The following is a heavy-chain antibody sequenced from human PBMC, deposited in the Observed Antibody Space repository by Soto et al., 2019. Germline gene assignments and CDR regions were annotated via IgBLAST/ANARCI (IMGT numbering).Heavy chain of an antibody. CDR1: GISFSSYA. CDR3: AKASWELDYY. CDR2: ITNNGDTT. V-gene: IGHV3-23*01. Sequence: EVQLLESGGTLVQPGGSLRLSCAASGISFSSYAMTWVRQAPGKGLEWVSAITNNGDTTYYADSVKGRFTISRDNSKNTLYLQVNSLRAEDTAVYYCAKASWELDYYWGQGTLVTVSS. J-gene: IGHJ4*02. D-gene: IGHD1-1*01.